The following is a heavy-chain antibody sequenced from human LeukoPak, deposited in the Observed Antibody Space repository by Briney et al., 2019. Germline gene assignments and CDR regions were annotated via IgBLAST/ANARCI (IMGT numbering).Heavy chain of an antibody. D-gene: IGHD1-26*01. CDR3: ARLGATYSGSYYYYYTDV. CDR1: GFTFSSYA. J-gene: IGHJ6*03. V-gene: IGHV3-23*01. CDR2: ISGSGGST. Sequence: PGGSLRLSCAASGFTFSSYAMSWVRQAPGKGLEWVSAISGSGGSTYYADSVKGRFTISRDNSKNTLYLQMNSLRAEDTAVYYCARLGATYSGSYYYYYTDVWGKGTTVTISS.